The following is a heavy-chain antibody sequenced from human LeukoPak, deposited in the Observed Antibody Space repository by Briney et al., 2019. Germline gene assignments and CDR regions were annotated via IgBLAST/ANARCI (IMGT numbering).Heavy chain of an antibody. CDR2: ISGSGGST. CDR3: AKDTLTQFAKDY. J-gene: IGHJ4*02. V-gene: IGHV3-23*01. CDR1: VFTFSSYA. D-gene: IGHD5-24*01. Sequence: GGSLRLSCAPSVFTFSSYAMSWVRQAPGKGLEWVSSISGSGGSTYYADSVKGRFTISRDNSKDTLYLQMNSLRAEDTAVYYCAKDTLTQFAKDYWGQGTLVTVSS.